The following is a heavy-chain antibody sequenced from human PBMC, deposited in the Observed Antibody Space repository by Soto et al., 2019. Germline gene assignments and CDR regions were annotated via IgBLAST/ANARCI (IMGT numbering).Heavy chain of an antibody. CDR1: GFTFSSYA. Sequence: DVQLLESGGGLVQPGGSLRLSCAASGFTFSSYAMSWVRQAPGKGLEWVSAISATGGSAFYADSVKGRFTISRDNSKNTGFLAIDRLVTEDTAVYYCAKGTTAVYCFDFWGQGTLVTVSS. V-gene: IGHV3-23*01. D-gene: IGHD2-15*01. CDR3: AKGTTAVYCFDF. CDR2: ISATGGSA. J-gene: IGHJ4*02.